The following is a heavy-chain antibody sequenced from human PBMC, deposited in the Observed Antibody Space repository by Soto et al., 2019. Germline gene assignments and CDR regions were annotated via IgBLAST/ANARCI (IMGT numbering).Heavy chain of an antibody. V-gene: IGHV1-8*01. D-gene: IGHD2-2*01. J-gene: IGHJ6*02. Sequence: QVQLVQSGAELKKPGASVKVSCKASGYAFTSYDINWVRQATGQGLERMGWMNPNSGNTVHAQKFQGRGTMTRNTPKSTAYMEVSSLRSEDTAVYYCARERAIVVVPAADYFYYGMDVWGQGTTVTVSS. CDR2: MNPNSGNT. CDR3: ARERAIVVVPAADYFYYGMDV. CDR1: GYAFTSYD.